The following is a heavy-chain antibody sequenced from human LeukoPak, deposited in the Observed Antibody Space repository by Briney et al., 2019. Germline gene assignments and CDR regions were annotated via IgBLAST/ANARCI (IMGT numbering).Heavy chain of an antibody. V-gene: IGHV3-11*06. CDR1: GFTFSDYY. CDR2: ISSSSSYT. D-gene: IGHD7-27*01. CDR3: ASQFRDWGDY. Sequence: GGSLRLSCAASGFTFSDYYMSWIRQAPGKGLEWVSYISSSSSYTNYADSVKGRFTISRDNAKNSLYLQMNSLRAEDTAVYYCASQFRDWGDYWGQGTLVTVSS. J-gene: IGHJ4*02.